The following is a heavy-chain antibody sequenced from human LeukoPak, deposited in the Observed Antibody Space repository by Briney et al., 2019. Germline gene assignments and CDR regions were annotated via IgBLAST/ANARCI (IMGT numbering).Heavy chain of an antibody. Sequence: GGSLRLSCATSGVTFRNYALSWVRQAPGRGLEWVSAISGSGSTFYADSVKGRFTISRDNSKNTLYLQMNSLRAEDTAVYYCAKDVAPRATVDFFDYWGQGTLVTVSS. CDR1: GVTFRNYA. CDR2: ISGSGST. V-gene: IGHV3-23*01. CDR3: AKDVAPRATVDFFDY. J-gene: IGHJ4*02. D-gene: IGHD4-23*01.